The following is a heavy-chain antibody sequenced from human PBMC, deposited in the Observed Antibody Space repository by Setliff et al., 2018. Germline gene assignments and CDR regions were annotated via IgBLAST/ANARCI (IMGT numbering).Heavy chain of an antibody. V-gene: IGHV5-51*01. D-gene: IGHD7-27*01. CDR2: IYPGDSDT. J-gene: IGHJ4*02. CDR3: ARLTGDSSESLNYFDY. CDR1: GYGFTSYW. Sequence: GESLKISCKGSGYGFTSYWIGWVRQMPGKGLEWMGIIYPGDSDTRYSPSFQGQVTISADKSISTAYLQWSSLKASDTAMYYCARLTGDSSESLNYFDYWGQGTLVTVSS.